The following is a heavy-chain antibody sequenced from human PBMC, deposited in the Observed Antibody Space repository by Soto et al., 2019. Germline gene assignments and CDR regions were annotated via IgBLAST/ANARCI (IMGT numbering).Heavy chain of an antibody. J-gene: IGHJ6*02. D-gene: IGHD3-10*01. Sequence: PSETLSLTCAVYGGSFGGYYWNWVRQPPGKGLEWIGEINHSGSTNYNPSLKSRVTISVDTSKNQFSLKLSSVTAADTAVYYCARGRPITMVRGVPNYGMDVWGQGTTVP. CDR3: ARGRPITMVRGVPNYGMDV. CDR1: GGSFGGYY. CDR2: INHSGST. V-gene: IGHV4-34*01.